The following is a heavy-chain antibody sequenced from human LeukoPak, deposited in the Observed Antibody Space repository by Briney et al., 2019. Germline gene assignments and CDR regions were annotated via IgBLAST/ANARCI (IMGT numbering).Heavy chain of an antibody. CDR2: ISSSSSYI. CDR3: AKDHTADAFDI. CDR1: GFTFSSYS. J-gene: IGHJ3*02. V-gene: IGHV3-21*04. Sequence: GGSLRLSCAASGFTFSSYSMNWVRQAPGKGLEWVSSISSSSSYIYYADSVKGRFTISRDNSKNTLYLQMNSLRAEDTAVYYCAKDHTADAFDIWGQGTMVTVSS.